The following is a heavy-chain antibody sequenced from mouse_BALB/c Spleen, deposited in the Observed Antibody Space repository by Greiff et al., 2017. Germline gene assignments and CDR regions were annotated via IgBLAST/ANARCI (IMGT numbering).Heavy chain of an antibody. D-gene: IGHD3-3*01. V-gene: IGHV1-7*01. J-gene: IGHJ2*01. CDR3: ARGDPRAYYFDY. Sequence: VKLLESGAELAKPGASVKMSCKASGYTFTSYWMHWVKQRPGQGLEWIGYINPSTGYTEYNQKFKDKATLTADKSSSTAYMQLSSLTSEDSAVYYCARGDPRAYYFDYWGQGTTLTVSS. CDR2: INPSTGYT. CDR1: GYTFTSYW.